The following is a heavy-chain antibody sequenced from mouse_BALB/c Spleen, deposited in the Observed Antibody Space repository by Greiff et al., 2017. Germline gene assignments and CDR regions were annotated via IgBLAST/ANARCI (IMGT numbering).Heavy chain of an antibody. D-gene: IGHD2-14*01. Sequence: EVQLQESGPGLVKPSQSLSITCTVTGYSITSDYAWNWIRQFPGNKLEWMGYISYSGSTSYNPSLKSRISITRDTSKNQFFLQLNSVTTEDTATYYCARSDYRSWFAYWGQGTLVTVSA. CDR3: ARSDYRSWFAY. CDR1: GYSITSDYA. V-gene: IGHV3-2*02. J-gene: IGHJ3*01. CDR2: ISYSGST.